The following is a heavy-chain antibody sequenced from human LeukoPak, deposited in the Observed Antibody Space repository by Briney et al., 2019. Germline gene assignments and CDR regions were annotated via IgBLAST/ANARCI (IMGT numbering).Heavy chain of an antibody. V-gene: IGHV1-2*02. CDR1: GYTFTGYY. J-gene: IGHJ4*02. D-gene: IGHD3-10*01. CDR3: ARDLIWFGEIARDY. CDR2: INPNSGGT. Sequence: GASVKVSCKASGYTFTGYYMHWVRQAPGQGLEWMGWINPNSGGTNYAQKFQGRVTMTRDTSIGTAYMELSRLRSDDTAVYYCARDLIWFGEIARDYWGQGTLVTVSS.